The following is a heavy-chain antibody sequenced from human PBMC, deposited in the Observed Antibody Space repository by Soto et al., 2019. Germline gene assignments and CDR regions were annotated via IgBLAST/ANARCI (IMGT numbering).Heavy chain of an antibody. J-gene: IGHJ6*02. CDR2: KDMTTGDI. CDR1: GSSLSGRL. CDR3: ARELQRGLDV. Sequence: ASVKVSCGSSGSSLSGRLINRDRQAPGRGPESMGRKDMTTGDIIYAQKFQGRVAMTDDTTINTAYLELSGLTSDDTAVYYCARELQRGLDVWGRGTRVTVSS. V-gene: IGHV1-2*06.